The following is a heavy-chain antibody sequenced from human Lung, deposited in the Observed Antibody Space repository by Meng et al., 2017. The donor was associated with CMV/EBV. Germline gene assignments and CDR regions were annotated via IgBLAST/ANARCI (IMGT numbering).Heavy chain of an antibody. J-gene: IGHJ5*02. CDR3: ARHYCGSNVCYTDWFDP. CDR2: IYYSGGT. Sequence: SETLSLXCTVSGGSISPYYWSWIRQPPGKGLEWIGYIYYSGGTNYNPSLKSRVTISVDTSKNQFSLKLTSVTAADTAVYYCARHYCGSNVCYTDWFDPWGQGTLVXVST. CDR1: GGSISPYY. V-gene: IGHV4-59*01. D-gene: IGHD2-2*02.